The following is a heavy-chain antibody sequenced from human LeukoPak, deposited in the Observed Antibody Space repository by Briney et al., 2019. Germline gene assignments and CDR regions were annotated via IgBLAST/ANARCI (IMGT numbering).Heavy chain of an antibody. D-gene: IGHD2-2*01. CDR2: IYTSGST. J-gene: IGHJ5*02. Sequence: SETLSLTCTVSGGSISSYYWSWIRQPAGKGLEWIGRIYTSGSTNYNPSLKSRVTMSVDTSKNQFSLKLSSVTAADTAVYYCARDKDIVVVPAAMGGGGWFDPWGQGTLVTVSS. V-gene: IGHV4-4*07. CDR1: GGSISSYY. CDR3: ARDKDIVVVPAAMGGGGWFDP.